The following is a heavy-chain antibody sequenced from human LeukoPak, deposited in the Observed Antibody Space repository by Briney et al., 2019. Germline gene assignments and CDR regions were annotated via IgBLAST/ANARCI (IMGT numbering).Heavy chain of an antibody. V-gene: IGHV3-7*01. D-gene: IGHD1-1*01. CDR2: INQDGSQK. J-gene: IGHJ4*02. CDR1: GFTFSTNW. CDR3: ARDKGWNVCGY. Sequence: GDSLRLSCEASGFTFSTNWMIWFRQAPGKGLEWVANINQDGSQKDYVDSVKGRFTISRDNAKSSVYLQINNVGVEDTAVYYCARDKGWNVCGYWGQGTLVTVSS.